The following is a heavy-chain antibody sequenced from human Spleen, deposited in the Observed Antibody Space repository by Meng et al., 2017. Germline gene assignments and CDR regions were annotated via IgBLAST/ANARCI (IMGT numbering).Heavy chain of an antibody. CDR2: ISGGGAET. V-gene: IGHV3-23*01. Sequence: GESLKISCGASGLIFNNSGMSWVRQAPGKGLEWVSGISGGGAETNYADSVKGRFIISRDNSKNTLYLQMNSLRAEDTAVYYCAKLGSGWSNSRLRYFDLWGRGTLVTVSS. CDR3: AKLGSGWSNSRLRYFDL. CDR1: GLIFNNSG. D-gene: IGHD6-19*01. J-gene: IGHJ2*01.